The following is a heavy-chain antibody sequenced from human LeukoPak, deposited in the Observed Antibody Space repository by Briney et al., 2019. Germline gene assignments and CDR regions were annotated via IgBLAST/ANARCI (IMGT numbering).Heavy chain of an antibody. CDR1: GYTFTSYD. J-gene: IGHJ4*02. D-gene: IGHD4-17*01. CDR3: ARGRSKSLGTVNAFIH. Sequence: ASVKVSCKASGYTFTSYDINWVRQATGQGLEWMGWMNPNSGNTGYAQKFQGRVTMTRNTSISTAYMELSSLRSEDTAVYYCARGRSKSLGTVNAFIHWGQRTLVTVSS. V-gene: IGHV1-8*01. CDR2: MNPNSGNT.